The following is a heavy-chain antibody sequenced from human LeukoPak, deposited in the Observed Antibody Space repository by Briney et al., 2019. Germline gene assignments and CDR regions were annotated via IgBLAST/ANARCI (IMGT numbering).Heavy chain of an antibody. CDR2: IYSTGST. D-gene: IGHD6-19*01. J-gene: IGHJ4*02. CDR3: ARDRGNGWNHPVD. V-gene: IGHV4-61*09. Sequence: SETLPLTCTVSGGSINSGSYYWNWIRQSAGKGLEWIGHIYSTGSTNYNPSLKSRVTISVDTSKNQFSLQLNSVTPEDTAVYYCARDRGNGWNHPVDWGQGTLVTVSS. CDR1: GGSINSGSYY.